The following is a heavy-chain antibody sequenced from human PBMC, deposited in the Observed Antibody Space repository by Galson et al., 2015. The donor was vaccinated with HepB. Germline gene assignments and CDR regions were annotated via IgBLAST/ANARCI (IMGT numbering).Heavy chain of an antibody. J-gene: IGHJ4*02. D-gene: IGHD3-10*01. CDR2: ISSSSSYI. Sequence: SLRLSCAASGFTFSSYSMNWVRQAPGKGLEWVSSISSSSSYIYYADSVKGRFTISRDNAKNSLYLQMNSLRAEDTAVYYCAREKRYYYGSGSYLYYFDYWGQGTLVTVSS. V-gene: IGHV3-21*01. CDR1: GFTFSSYS. CDR3: AREKRYYYGSGSYLYYFDY.